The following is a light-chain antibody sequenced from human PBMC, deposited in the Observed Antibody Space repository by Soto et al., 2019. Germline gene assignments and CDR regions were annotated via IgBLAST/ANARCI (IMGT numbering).Light chain of an antibody. CDR2: GAS. J-gene: IGKJ2*01. Sequence: EIVLTQSPGTLSLSSGEGTTLSCRTSQSDSSNYLAWYQQKPGQSPRLLIYGASSRATGIPDRFSGSGSGTDFTLTISILEPEDFAVYYCQQYGSSPYTFGQGTKLEIK. CDR1: QSDSSNY. V-gene: IGKV3-20*01. CDR3: QQYGSSPYT.